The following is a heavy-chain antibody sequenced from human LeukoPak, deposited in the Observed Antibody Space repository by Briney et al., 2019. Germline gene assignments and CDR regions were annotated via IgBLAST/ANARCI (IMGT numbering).Heavy chain of an antibody. Sequence: SETLSLTCAVYGGSFSGYYWSWIRQPPGKGLEWIGEINHSGSTNYNPSLKSRVTISVDASKNQFSLKLSSVTAADTAVYYCARAGRGDRFDPWGQGTLVTVSS. D-gene: IGHD2-21*02. CDR1: GGSFSGYY. CDR2: INHSGST. V-gene: IGHV4-34*01. J-gene: IGHJ5*02. CDR3: ARAGRGDRFDP.